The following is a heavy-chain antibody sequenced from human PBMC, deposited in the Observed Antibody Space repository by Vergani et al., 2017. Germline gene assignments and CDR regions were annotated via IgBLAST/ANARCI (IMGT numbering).Heavy chain of an antibody. CDR2: IHHSGDT. CDR1: DSSIMTNPY. CDR3: ARHRGSGCFFPSSYFYGMDV. J-gene: IGHJ6*02. V-gene: IGHV4-38-2*01. D-gene: IGHD3-10*01. Sequence: QVQLQESGPGLVKPSETLTLTCDVFDSSIMTNPYWGWFRQSPGKGLEWIGCIHHSGDTHYNSSLKSRVSISIVSSSKFSLSLTSVTAADTAIYYYARHRGSGCFFPSSYFYGMDVWGHGTTVTVSS.